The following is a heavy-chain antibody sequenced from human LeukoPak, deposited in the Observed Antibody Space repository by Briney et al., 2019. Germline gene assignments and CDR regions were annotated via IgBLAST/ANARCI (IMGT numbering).Heavy chain of an antibody. CDR2: INHSGGT. CDR1: GGSFSGYY. V-gene: IGHV4-34*01. J-gene: IGHJ6*02. Sequence: PSETLSLTCAVYGGSFSGYYWSWIRQPPGKGLEWIGEINHSGGTNYNPSLKSRVTISVDTSKNQFSLKLGSVTAADTAVYYCARISGGVYYYYYYGMDAWGQGTTVTVSS. CDR3: ARISGGVYYYYYYGMDA. D-gene: IGHD3-10*01.